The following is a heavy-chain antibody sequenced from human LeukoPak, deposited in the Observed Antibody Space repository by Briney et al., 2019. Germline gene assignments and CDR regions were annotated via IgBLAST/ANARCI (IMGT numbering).Heavy chain of an antibody. CDR2: IYTSGST. D-gene: IGHD3-3*01. V-gene: IGHV4-4*09. CDR3: ARQSATYDFASGYYKGYYYYYMDV. J-gene: IGHJ6*03. CDR1: GGSISSYY. Sequence: SETLSLTCTVSGGSISSYYWSWIRQPPGKGLEWIGYIYTSGSTNYNPSLKSRVTISVDTSKNQFSLKLSSVTAADTAVYYCARQSATYDFASGYYKGYYYYYMDVWGKGTTVTVSS.